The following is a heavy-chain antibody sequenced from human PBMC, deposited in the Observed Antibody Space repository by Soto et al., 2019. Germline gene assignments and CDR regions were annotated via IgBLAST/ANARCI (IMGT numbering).Heavy chain of an antibody. Sequence: SETLSLTCTVSGGSISSGDYYWSWIRQPPGKGLEWIGYIYYSGSTYYNPSLKSRVTISVDTSKNQFSLKLSSVTAADTAVYYCARDMRSQGWFDPWGQGTLVTVSS. D-gene: IGHD2-2*01. J-gene: IGHJ5*02. V-gene: IGHV4-30-4*01. CDR1: GGSISSGDYY. CDR2: IYYSGST. CDR3: ARDMRSQGWFDP.